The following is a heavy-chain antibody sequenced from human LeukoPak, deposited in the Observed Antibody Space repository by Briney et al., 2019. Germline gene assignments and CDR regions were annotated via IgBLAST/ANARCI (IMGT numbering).Heavy chain of an antibody. J-gene: IGHJ3*02. CDR2: INHSGST. CDR3: ATRYALGYCSSTSCYSAFDI. D-gene: IGHD2-2*03. CDR1: GGSFSGYY. Sequence: SETLSLTCAVYGGSFSGYYWSWVRQPPGKGLEWIGEINHSGSTNYNPSLKSRVTISVDTSKNQFSLKLSSVTAADTAVDYRATRYALGYCSSTSCYSAFDIWGQGTMVTVSS. V-gene: IGHV4-34*01.